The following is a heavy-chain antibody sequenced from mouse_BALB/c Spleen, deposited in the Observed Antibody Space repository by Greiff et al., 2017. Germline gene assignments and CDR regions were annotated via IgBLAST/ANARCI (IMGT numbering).Heavy chain of an antibody. CDR3: ARDFSLPDYDGFAY. J-gene: IGHJ3*01. D-gene: IGHD2-4*01. CDR1: GYSITSDYA. CDR2: ISYSGST. Sequence: EVKLMESGPGLVKPSQSLSLTCTVTGYSITSDYAWNWIRQFPGNKLEWMGYISYSGSTSYNPSLKSRISITRDTSKNQFFLQLNSVTTEDTATYYCARDFSLPDYDGFAYWGQGTLVTVSA. V-gene: IGHV3-2*02.